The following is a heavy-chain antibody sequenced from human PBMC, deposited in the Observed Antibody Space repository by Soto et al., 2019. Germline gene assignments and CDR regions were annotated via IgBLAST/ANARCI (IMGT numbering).Heavy chain of an antibody. D-gene: IGHD4-17*01. V-gene: IGHV4-30-4*08. CDR2: IYYNGNT. CDR3: ARATTVTSSFFYYGLDV. Sequence: QVQLQESGPGLVKPSQTLSLTCTVSGGSITNDDYYWSWIRQPPGKGLEWIGHIYYNGNTYYNPSLQGRLTMSLDTSQNQFSLHLTSVIAADSASYFCARATTVTSSFFYYGLDVWGQGTTVTVSS. CDR1: GGSITNDDYY. J-gene: IGHJ6*02.